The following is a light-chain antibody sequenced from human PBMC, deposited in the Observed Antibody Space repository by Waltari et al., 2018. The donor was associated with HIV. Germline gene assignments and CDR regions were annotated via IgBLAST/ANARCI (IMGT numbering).Light chain of an antibody. CDR2: NDN. Sequence: QSLLTQPPSASGTPGPRVTISCSCSSSHIGTNGITCSPHLPGTAPKLLIYNDNQRPSGVPDRFSGSKSGTSASLAISGLQSEDEADYYCAAWDDSLRGWVFGRGTKLDVL. CDR1: SSHIGTNG. J-gene: IGLJ3*02. CDR3: AAWDDSLRGWV. V-gene: IGLV1-44*01.